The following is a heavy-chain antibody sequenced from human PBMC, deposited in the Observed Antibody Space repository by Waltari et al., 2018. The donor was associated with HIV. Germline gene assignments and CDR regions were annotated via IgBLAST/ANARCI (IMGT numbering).Heavy chain of an antibody. D-gene: IGHD2-21*01. CDR3: ARRGHSDPRVDP. CDR1: GGSISSGGYY. Sequence: QVQLQESGTGLVKPSQTLSLTCIVSGGSISSGGYYWRWIRQHPGKGLEWVGYMHYNGNTYYNPSLKSRATISLDSSKNQFSLNLNSVTAADTAIYYCARRGHSDPRVDPWGQGTLVTVSS. J-gene: IGHJ5*02. CDR2: MHYNGNT. V-gene: IGHV4-31*03.